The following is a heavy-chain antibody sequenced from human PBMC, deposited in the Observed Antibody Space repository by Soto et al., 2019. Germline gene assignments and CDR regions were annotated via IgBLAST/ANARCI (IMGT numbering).Heavy chain of an antibody. CDR3: ARGYGSGRQGFYYMDV. CDR1: GFTFSNFS. CDR2: TTRTSKYI. V-gene: IGHV3-21*01. D-gene: IGHD3-10*01. Sequence: GGSLRLSCEASGFTFSNFSMNWVRQAPGKGLEWVSSTTRTSKYIYHEDSVKGRFTISRDNAKNSLYLQMSSLRAEDTAVYYCARGYGSGRQGFYYMDVWGKGTTVTVSS. J-gene: IGHJ6*03.